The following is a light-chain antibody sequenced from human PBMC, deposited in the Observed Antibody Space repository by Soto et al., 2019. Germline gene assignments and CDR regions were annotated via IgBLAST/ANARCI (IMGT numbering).Light chain of an antibody. V-gene: IGKV3-11*01. J-gene: IGKJ5*01. CDR2: DAY. CDR3: MQRSDWPIT. CDR1: QSVSYY. Sequence: EIVLTQSPGTLSLSPGERATLSCRASQSVSYYLAWYQQKPGQAPRLLIYDAYTRATGIPARFSGSGSGTDFTLTIRYLEPEDFAVYYCMQRSDWPITFGQGTRLEIK.